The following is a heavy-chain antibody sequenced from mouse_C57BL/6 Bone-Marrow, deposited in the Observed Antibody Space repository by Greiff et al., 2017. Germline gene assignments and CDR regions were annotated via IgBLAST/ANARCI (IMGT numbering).Heavy chain of an antibody. CDR1: GYTFTSYW. CDR2: IHPNSGST. CDR3: ARVYYRYYFDD. D-gene: IGHD2-14*01. Sequence: QVQLQQPGAELVKPGASVKLSCKASGYTFTSYWMHWVKQRPGQGLEWIGMIHPNSGSTNYNETFKSKATLTVDKSSSTAYMQLSSLTSEDSAVYYCARVYYRYYFDDWGQGTTLTVSS. V-gene: IGHV1-64*01. J-gene: IGHJ2*01.